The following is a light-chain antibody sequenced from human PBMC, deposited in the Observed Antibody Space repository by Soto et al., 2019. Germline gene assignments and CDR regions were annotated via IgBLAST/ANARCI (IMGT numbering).Light chain of an antibody. Sequence: PVCPGQAASIKGSASQSLLDSNGNNHLNWFLQKPGQPPQVLIYLGSNRASGVPDRFSGSGSGTDFTLKIRRVEAEDVGVYYCMQALQTPLTFGQGTRL. J-gene: IGKJ5*01. CDR2: LGS. CDR3: MQALQTPLT. V-gene: IGKV2-28*01. CDR1: QSLLDSNGNNH.